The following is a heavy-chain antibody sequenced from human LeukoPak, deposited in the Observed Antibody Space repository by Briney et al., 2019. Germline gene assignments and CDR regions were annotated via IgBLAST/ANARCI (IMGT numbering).Heavy chain of an antibody. CDR3: ARYNYAFSFFDY. D-gene: IGHD5-18*01. J-gene: IGHJ4*02. CDR1: GGSISSSSYY. Sequence: SETLSLTCTFSGGSISSSSYYWGWIRQPPGTGLEWIGTIYYSGITYYNPSLKSRVFISVDTSRNQFSLKLSSVTAADTAVYYCARYNYAFSFFDYWGQGALVTVSS. CDR2: IYYSGIT. V-gene: IGHV4-39*07.